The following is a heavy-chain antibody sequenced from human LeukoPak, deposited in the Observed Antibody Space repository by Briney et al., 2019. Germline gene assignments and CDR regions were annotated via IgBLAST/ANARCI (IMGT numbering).Heavy chain of an antibody. Sequence: GGSLRLSCAASGFSFSSYAMFWVRQAPGKGLEWVTIISRDGSDTFYADSVRGRFTISRDNSKNMLYLQLNSLTTEDTALYYCARDEGNWGQGTLVTVSS. CDR3: ARDEGN. D-gene: IGHD3-10*01. V-gene: IGHV3-30-3*01. CDR2: ISRDGSDT. J-gene: IGHJ4*02. CDR1: GFSFSSYA.